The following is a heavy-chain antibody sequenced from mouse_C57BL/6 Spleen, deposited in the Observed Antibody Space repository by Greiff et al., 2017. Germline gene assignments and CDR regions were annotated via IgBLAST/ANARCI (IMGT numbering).Heavy chain of an antibody. Sequence: EVKLQESGPGLVKPSPSLSLSCSVTGYSITSGYYWNWIRQFPGNKLEWMGYISYDGSNNYNPSLKNRISITRDPSKNQFFLKLNSVTTEDTATYYCARGDYGTPFAYWGQGTLVTVSA. CDR2: ISYDGSN. CDR3: ARGDYGTPFAY. J-gene: IGHJ3*01. V-gene: IGHV3-6*01. D-gene: IGHD1-1*01. CDR1: GYSITSGYY.